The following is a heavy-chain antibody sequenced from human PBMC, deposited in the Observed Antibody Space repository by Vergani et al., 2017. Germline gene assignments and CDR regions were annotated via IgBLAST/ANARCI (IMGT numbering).Heavy chain of an antibody. CDR3: AKDLITMVRGVLYGMDV. CDR1: GFTLSSHG. Sequence: QVQLVASGGGVVQPGRSLRLSCAASGFTLSSHGMHWVRQAPGKGLEWVEVIAYDGSNKYYADSVKGRFTISRDNSKSTLYLQMNSLRAEDTAVYYCAKDLITMVRGVLYGMDVWGQGTTVTVSS. J-gene: IGHJ6*02. V-gene: IGHV3-30*18. CDR2: IAYDGSNK. D-gene: IGHD3-10*01.